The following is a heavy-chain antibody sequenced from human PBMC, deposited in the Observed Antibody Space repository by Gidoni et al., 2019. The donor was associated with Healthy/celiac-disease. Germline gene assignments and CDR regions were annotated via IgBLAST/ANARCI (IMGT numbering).Heavy chain of an antibody. CDR2: ISSSSSTI. CDR3: ARDGRWYDFWSGSWDY. D-gene: IGHD3-3*01. CDR1: GFTFSSYS. J-gene: IGHJ4*02. V-gene: IGHV3-48*02. Sequence: EVQLVESGGGLVQPGGSLRLSCAASGFTFSSYSMNWVRQAPGKGLEWVSYISSSSSTIYYADSVKGRFTISRDNAKNSLYLQMNSLRDEDTAVYYCARDGRWYDFWSGSWDYWGQGTLVTVSS.